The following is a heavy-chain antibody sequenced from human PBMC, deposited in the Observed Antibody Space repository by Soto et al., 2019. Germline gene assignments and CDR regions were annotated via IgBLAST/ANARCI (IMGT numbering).Heavy chain of an antibody. CDR1: GGSISSYY. CDR2: IYTSGST. J-gene: IGHJ6*02. D-gene: IGHD6-19*01. CDR3: ARGAGSGWSHQTSYYYYGMDV. V-gene: IGHV4-4*07. Sequence: QVQLQESGPGLVKPSETLSLTCTVSGGSISSYYWSWIRQPAGKGLECIGRIYTSGSTNYNPSLQRRVPWSVDTSKNQFSLKLSSVTAADTAVDYCARGAGSGWSHQTSYYYYGMDVWGQGTTVTVSS.